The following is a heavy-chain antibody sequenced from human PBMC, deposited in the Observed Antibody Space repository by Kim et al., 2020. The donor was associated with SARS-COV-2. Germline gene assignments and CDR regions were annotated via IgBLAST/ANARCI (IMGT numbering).Heavy chain of an antibody. D-gene: IGHD5-12*01. CDR3: ARGGHDIVATIFNHYYYYGMDV. J-gene: IGHJ6*02. CDR2: IYTSGST. CDR1: GGSISSYY. V-gene: IGHV4-4*07. Sequence: SETLSLTCTVSGGSISSYYWSWIRQPAGKGLEWIGRIYTSGSTNSNPSLKSRVTMSVDTSKNQFSLKLSSVTAADTAVYYCARGGHDIVATIFNHYYYYGMDVWGQGTTVTVSS.